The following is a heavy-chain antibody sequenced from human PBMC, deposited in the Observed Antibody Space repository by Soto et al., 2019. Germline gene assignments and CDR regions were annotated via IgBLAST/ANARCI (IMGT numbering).Heavy chain of an antibody. CDR3: ARMIAAAVGDS. Sequence: EVQLVQSGAEVKKPGESLRISCKGSGYNFTTYWINWLRQMPGKGLEWMGRIDPSDSYINYSPSFQGHVTISVDKSVSTAYLQWSSLKASDTAMYYCARMIAAAVGDSWGQGTLVTVSS. J-gene: IGHJ5*01. CDR1: GYNFTTYW. CDR2: IDPSDSYI. D-gene: IGHD6-25*01. V-gene: IGHV5-10-1*03.